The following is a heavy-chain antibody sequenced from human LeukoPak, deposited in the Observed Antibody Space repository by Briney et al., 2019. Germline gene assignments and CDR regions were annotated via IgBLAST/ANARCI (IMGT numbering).Heavy chain of an antibody. Sequence: ASVKVSCKASGYTFSSYAMNWVRQAPGQGPEWMGWINTNTGNPTYAQGFTGRFVFSVDTSVSTAYLQISSLKAEDTAVYYCATSPGIAAPSGYYFDHWGQGTLVTVSS. V-gene: IGHV7-4-1*02. D-gene: IGHD6-13*01. CDR2: INTNTGNP. CDR1: GYTFSSYA. J-gene: IGHJ4*02. CDR3: ATSPGIAAPSGYYFDH.